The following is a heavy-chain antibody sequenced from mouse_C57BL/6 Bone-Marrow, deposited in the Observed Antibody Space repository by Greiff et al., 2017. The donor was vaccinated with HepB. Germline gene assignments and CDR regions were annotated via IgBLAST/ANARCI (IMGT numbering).Heavy chain of an antibody. Sequence: QVQLQQPGAELVKPGASVKVSCKASGYTFTSYWMHWVKQRPGQGLEWIGRIHPSDSDTDYNQKFKGKATLTVDKSSSTAYVQLSSLTSEDSAVYYCASWVRLAWFAYWGQGTLVTVS. J-gene: IGHJ3*01. CDR2: IHPSDSDT. CDR3: ASWVRLAWFAY. CDR1: GYTFTSYW. D-gene: IGHD2-14*01. V-gene: IGHV1-74*01.